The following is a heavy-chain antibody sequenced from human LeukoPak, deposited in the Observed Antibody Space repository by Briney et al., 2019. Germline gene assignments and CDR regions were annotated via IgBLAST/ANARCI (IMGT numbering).Heavy chain of an antibody. D-gene: IGHD6-19*01. Sequence: SQTLSLTCAISGDSVSSNSAAWNWISQSPSRGLEWLGRTYYRSKWYNDYAVSVKSRITINPDTSKNQFSLQLSSVTPEDTAVYYCARVAPRIAVAAFDIWGQGTMITVSS. J-gene: IGHJ3*02. CDR3: ARVAPRIAVAAFDI. CDR1: GDSVSSNSAA. V-gene: IGHV6-1*01. CDR2: TYYRSKWYN.